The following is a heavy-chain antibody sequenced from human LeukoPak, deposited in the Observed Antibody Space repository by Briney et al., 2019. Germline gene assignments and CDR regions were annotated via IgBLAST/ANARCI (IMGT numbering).Heavy chain of an antibody. D-gene: IGHD6-13*01. Sequence: ASVKVSCKVSGYTLTELSMHWVRQAPGKGLEWMGGFDPEDGETIYAQKFQGRVTMAEDTSTDTAYMELSSLRSEDTAVYYCATVLRGAAAGYDTNGWFDPWGQGTLVTVSS. V-gene: IGHV1-24*01. J-gene: IGHJ5*02. CDR2: FDPEDGET. CDR3: ATVLRGAAAGYDTNGWFDP. CDR1: GYTLTELS.